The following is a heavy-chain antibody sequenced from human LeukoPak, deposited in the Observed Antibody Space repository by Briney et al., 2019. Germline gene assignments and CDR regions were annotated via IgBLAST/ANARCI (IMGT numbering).Heavy chain of an antibody. J-gene: IGHJ4*02. Sequence: PGASLRLSCVASGFTFSNYAMSWVRQAPGKGLEWVSAITGSGGITYYADSVKGRFTISRDNSKNTLYLQMNSLRAEDTAVYYCAKWGDYDVLTGYYDPVYWGQGTLVTVSS. CDR2: ITGSGGIT. CDR3: AKWGDYDVLTGYYDPVY. V-gene: IGHV3-23*01. D-gene: IGHD3-9*01. CDR1: GFTFSNYA.